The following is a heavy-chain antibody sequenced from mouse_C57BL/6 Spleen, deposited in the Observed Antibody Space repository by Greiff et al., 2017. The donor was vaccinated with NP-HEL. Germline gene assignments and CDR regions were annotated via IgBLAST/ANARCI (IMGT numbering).Heavy chain of an antibody. Sequence: DVMLVESGGGLVKPGGSLKLSCAASGFTFSSYAMSWVRQTPEKRLEWVATISDGGSYTYYPDNVKGRFTISRDNAKNNLYLQMSHLKSEDTAMYYCARRDYYGSSRDYWGQGTTLTVSS. D-gene: IGHD1-1*01. J-gene: IGHJ2*01. CDR3: ARRDYYGSSRDY. CDR1: GFTFSSYA. CDR2: ISDGGSYT. V-gene: IGHV5-4*03.